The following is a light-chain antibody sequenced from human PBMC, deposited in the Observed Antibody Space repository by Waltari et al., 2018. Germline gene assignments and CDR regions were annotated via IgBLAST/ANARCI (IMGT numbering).Light chain of an antibody. J-gene: IGLJ2*01. CDR1: SSDVGGYNY. Sequence: QSALTQPASVSGSPGQSITISCTGTSSDVGGYNYASWYQQHPGKAPKLIIYEVSNRPSGVSNRFSGSKSGNTASLTISGLQAEDEADYYCSSYTSSSTPVFGGGTKLTVL. CDR3: SSYTSSSTPV. CDR2: EVS. V-gene: IGLV2-14*01.